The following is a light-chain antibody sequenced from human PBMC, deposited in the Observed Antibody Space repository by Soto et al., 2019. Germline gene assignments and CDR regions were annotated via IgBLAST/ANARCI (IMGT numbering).Light chain of an antibody. CDR1: QSFSSSY. CDR2: GTS. CDR3: QQYGSSSWT. Sequence: EIVLTQSPGTLSLSPGERATLSCRDSQSFSSSYLAWYQQKPGQAPRLLIYGTSSRATAIPDRFSGSGSGTDFTLTISRLEPEDFAVYYCQQYGSSSWTFGQGTKVDIK. V-gene: IGKV3-20*01. J-gene: IGKJ1*01.